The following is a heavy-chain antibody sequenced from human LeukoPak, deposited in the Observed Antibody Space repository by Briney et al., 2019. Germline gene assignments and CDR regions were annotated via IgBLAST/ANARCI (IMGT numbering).Heavy chain of an antibody. D-gene: IGHD3-10*01. V-gene: IGHV1-46*01. CDR3: ARNLWFGESSDAFDM. CDR2: INPRGGTT. J-gene: IGHJ3*02. Sequence: ASVKVSCKAFGYTFTSYFMYWVRQAPGQGLEWMGLINPRGGTTSYAQKFQGRITMTRDTSISTAYMDMSSLRSDDTAVYYCARNLWFGESSDAFDMWGQGTMVTVSS. CDR1: GYTFTSYF.